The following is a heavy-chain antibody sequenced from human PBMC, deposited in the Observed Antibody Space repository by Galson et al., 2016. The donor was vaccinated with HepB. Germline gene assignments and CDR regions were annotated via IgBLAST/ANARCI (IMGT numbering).Heavy chain of an antibody. CDR2: ISSSSSYI. CDR1: GFTFSSYS. V-gene: IGHV3-21*01. D-gene: IGHD1-26*01. J-gene: IGHJ4*02. CDR3: ARGDIVGAIFDY. Sequence: SLRLSCAASGFTFSSYSMNWVRQAPGKGLEWVSSISSSSSYIYYADSVKGRFTISRDNAKNSLYLQMNSPRAEDTAVYYCARGDIVGAIFDYWGQGTLVTVSS.